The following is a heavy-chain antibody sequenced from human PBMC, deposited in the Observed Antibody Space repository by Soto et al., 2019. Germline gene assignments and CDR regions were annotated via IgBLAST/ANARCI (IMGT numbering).Heavy chain of an antibody. J-gene: IGHJ6*04. CDR3: ARGAFRYYGTDV. Sequence: GESLKISCKGSGYRFTAYWIAWVRQMPGKGLEWMGIIFPGDSQSRYSPSFQGQVTISVDKSINTAYLQWSSLKASDTAIYYCARGAFRYYGTDVWGKGTRSPSPQ. V-gene: IGHV5-51*01. CDR2: IFPGDSQS. CDR1: GYRFTAYW.